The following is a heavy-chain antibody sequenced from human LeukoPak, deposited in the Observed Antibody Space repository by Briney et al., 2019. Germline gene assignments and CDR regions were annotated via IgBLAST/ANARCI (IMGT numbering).Heavy chain of an antibody. CDR3: AKQGKMTIVAPTNY. CDR1: GFTFSSYG. D-gene: IGHD2-15*01. J-gene: IGHJ4*02. V-gene: IGHV3-33*06. CDR2: IWYDGSNK. Sequence: GGSLRLSCAASGFTFSSYGMHWVRQAPGKGLEWVAVIWYDGSNKYYADSVKGRFTISRDNSKNTLYLQMNSLRAEDTAVYYCAKQGKMTIVAPTNYWGQGTLVTVSS.